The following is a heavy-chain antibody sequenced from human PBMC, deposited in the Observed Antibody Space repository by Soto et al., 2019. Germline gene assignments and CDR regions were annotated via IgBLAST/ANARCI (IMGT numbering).Heavy chain of an antibody. CDR1: GGSISSGGYY. V-gene: IGHV4-31*03. J-gene: IGHJ2*01. Sequence: QVQLQESGPGLVKPSQTLSLTCTVSGGSISSGGYYWSWIRQHPGKGLEWIGYIYYSGSTKFNPSLKSRVTISVDTSKNQLSLKLSSVTAADTAVYYCARRAIYDWYFDLWGRGTLVTVSS. D-gene: IGHD2-21*01. CDR3: ARRAIYDWYFDL. CDR2: IYYSGST.